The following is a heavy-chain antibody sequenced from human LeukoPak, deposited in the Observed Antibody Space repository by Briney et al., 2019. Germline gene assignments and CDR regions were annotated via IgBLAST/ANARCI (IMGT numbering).Heavy chain of an antibody. CDR3: ARLYGSGSYYNY. CDR2: IYYSGST. CDR1: GGSISSYY. J-gene: IGHJ4*02. Sequence: SETLSLTCTVSGGSISSYYWSWIRQPPGRGLEWIGYIYYSGSTNYNPSLKSRVTISVDTSKNQFSLKLSSVTAADTAVYYCARLYGSGSYYNYWGQGTLVTVSS. V-gene: IGHV4-59*12. D-gene: IGHD3-10*01.